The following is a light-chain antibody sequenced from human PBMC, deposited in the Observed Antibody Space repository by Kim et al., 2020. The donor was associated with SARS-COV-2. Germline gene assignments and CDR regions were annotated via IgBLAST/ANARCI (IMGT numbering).Light chain of an antibody. CDR3: QSADMTGTFYV. V-gene: IGLV3-25*03. CDR2: KDT. J-gene: IGLJ1*01. Sequence: SYELTQPPSVSVSPGQTARITCSGDALPKQYAYWYQHKPGQAPLQVIYKDTERPSGIPERFSGSSSGTRVTLTITAAQTEDEADYYCQSADMTGTFYVFG. CDR1: ALPKQY.